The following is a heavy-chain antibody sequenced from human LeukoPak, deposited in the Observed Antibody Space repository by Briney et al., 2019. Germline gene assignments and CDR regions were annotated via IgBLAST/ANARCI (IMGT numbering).Heavy chain of an antibody. CDR2: INHSGST. Sequence: PSETLSLTCAVYGGSFSGYYWSWIRQPPGKGLEWIGEINHSGSTNYNPSLKSRVTMSVDTSKNQFSLKLSSVTAADTAVYYCARDRKYDFWSGYSPFDYWGQGTLVTVSS. V-gene: IGHV4-34*01. CDR1: GGSFSGYY. D-gene: IGHD3-3*01. J-gene: IGHJ4*02. CDR3: ARDRKYDFWSGYSPFDY.